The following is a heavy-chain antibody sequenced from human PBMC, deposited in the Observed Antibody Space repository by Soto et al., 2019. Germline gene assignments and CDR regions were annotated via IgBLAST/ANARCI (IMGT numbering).Heavy chain of an antibody. Sequence: QVQLVESGGGVVQPGRSLRLSCAASGFTFSSYGMHWVRQAPGKGLEWVAVILFDGSNKYYADSVKGRFTISRDNSKNTLYLQMNSLRAEDTAVYYCARRGEGGDYYSFAPFDYWGQGSLVTVSS. D-gene: IGHD2-21*01. V-gene: IGHV3-33*01. CDR1: GFTFSSYG. CDR2: ILFDGSNK. CDR3: ARRGEGGDYYSFAPFDY. J-gene: IGHJ4*02.